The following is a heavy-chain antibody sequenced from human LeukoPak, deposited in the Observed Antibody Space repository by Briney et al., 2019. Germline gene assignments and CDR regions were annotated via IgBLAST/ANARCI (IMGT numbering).Heavy chain of an antibody. J-gene: IGHJ4*02. CDR3: ARDPPLYCSSTSCYDY. CDR2: ISGSGGST. Sequence: GGSLRLSCAASEFTFSSYAMSWFRQAQGKGLGWVSAISGSGGSTYYADSVKGRFTISRDNSKNTLYLQMNSLRAEDTAVYYCARDPPLYCSSTSCYDYWGQGTLVTVSS. D-gene: IGHD2-2*01. CDR1: EFTFSSYA. V-gene: IGHV3-23*01.